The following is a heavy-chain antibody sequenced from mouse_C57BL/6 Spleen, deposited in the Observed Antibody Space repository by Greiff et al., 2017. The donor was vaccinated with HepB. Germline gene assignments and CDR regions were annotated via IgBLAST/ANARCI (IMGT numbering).Heavy chain of an antibody. J-gene: IGHJ2*01. Sequence: VQLQQSGPELVKPGASVKMSCKASGYTFTDYNMHWVKRSHGKSLEWIGYINPNNGGTSYNQKFKGKATLTVNKSSSTAYMELRSLTSEDSAVYYCARRDTTVAYYFDYWGQGTTLTVSS. CDR3: ARRDTTVAYYFDY. D-gene: IGHD1-1*01. CDR2: INPNNGGT. V-gene: IGHV1-22*01. CDR1: GYTFTDYN.